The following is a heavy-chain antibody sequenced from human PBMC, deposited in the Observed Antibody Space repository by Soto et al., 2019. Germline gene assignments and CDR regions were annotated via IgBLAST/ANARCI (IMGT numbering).Heavy chain of an antibody. V-gene: IGHV3-21*01. J-gene: IGHJ4*02. CDR3: AEGNWNEGTNY. CDR2: ISGGSTYI. CDR1: GFTFSSYS. D-gene: IGHD1-1*01. Sequence: EVQLVESGGGLVKPGGSLRLSCAASGFTFSSYSMNWVRQAPGKGLEWVSSISGGSTYIYYADSVKGRFTISRDNAKNSLFLQMNSLRAEDTAVYYCAEGNWNEGTNYWGQGTLVTVSS.